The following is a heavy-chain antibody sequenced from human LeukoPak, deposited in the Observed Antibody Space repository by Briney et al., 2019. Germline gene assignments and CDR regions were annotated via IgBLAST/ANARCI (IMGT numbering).Heavy chain of an antibody. CDR1: GYSISSDYY. CDR2: IYHSVST. Sequence: SETLSLTCAVSGYSISSDYYWGWIRQPPGKGLEWIGSIYHSVSTYHNPSLKRRVTISVDTSKNQFSLKLSSVTAADTAVYFCARDRIGAHGPGYFQYWGQGTLVTVSS. D-gene: IGHD3-10*01. J-gene: IGHJ1*01. CDR3: ARDRIGAHGPGYFQY. V-gene: IGHV4-38-2*02.